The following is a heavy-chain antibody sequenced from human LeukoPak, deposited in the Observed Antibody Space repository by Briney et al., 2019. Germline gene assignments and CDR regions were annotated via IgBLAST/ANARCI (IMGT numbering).Heavy chain of an antibody. V-gene: IGHV3-20*04. CDR2: INWNGGST. D-gene: IGHD3-3*01. Sequence: GGSLRLSCAASGFTFDDYGMSWVRQAPGKGLEWVSGINWNGGSTTYAGSVEGRFTISRDNAKNSLDPQMNSLRAEDTALYYCARESRSGYYTTRSGYFDYWGQGTLVTVSS. CDR3: ARESRSGYYTTRSGYFDY. CDR1: GFTFDDYG. J-gene: IGHJ4*02.